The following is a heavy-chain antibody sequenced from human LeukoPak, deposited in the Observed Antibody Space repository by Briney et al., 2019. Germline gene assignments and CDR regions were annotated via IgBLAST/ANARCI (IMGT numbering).Heavy chain of an antibody. Sequence: GGLRLSCAASGFSFSSYNMNWVRQTPGKGLEWVSSITSSSTYTFYADSVKGRFTISRDNARNSLYLQMNSLRAEDTAVYYCARDPYSGTYGDTYYYYMDVWGKGTTVTISS. D-gene: IGHD1-26*01. CDR2: ITSSSTYT. J-gene: IGHJ6*03. CDR3: ARDPYSGTYGDTYYYYMDV. V-gene: IGHV3-21*01. CDR1: GFSFSSYN.